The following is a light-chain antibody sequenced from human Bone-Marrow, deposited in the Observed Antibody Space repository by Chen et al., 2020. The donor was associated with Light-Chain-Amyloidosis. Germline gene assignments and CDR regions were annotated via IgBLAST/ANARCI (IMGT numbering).Light chain of an antibody. CDR1: NIGSTS. CDR2: DDS. J-gene: IGLJ3*02. Sequence: SYVLTQPSSVSVAPGQTATMACRGNNIGSTSVHWYQQTPGQAPLLVVYDDSDRPSGIPERLSGSNSGNTATLTISRVEAGDEADYYCQVWDRSSDLPVFGGGTKLTVL. V-gene: IGLV3-21*02. CDR3: QVWDRSSDLPV.